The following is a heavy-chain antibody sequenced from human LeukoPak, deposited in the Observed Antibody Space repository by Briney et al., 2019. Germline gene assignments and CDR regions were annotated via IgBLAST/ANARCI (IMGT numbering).Heavy chain of an antibody. CDR1: RYTFTSYD. J-gene: IGHJ6*03. CDR2: MNPNSGNT. CDR3: AKTRREIVVVPAAINYYYYYMDV. D-gene: IGHD2-2*01. Sequence: ASVKVSCKASRYTFTSYDINWVRQATGQGLEWMGWMNPNSGNTGYAQKFQGRVTMTRNTSISTAYMELSSLRSEDTAVYYCAKTRREIVVVPAAINYYYYYMDVWGKGTTVTVSS. V-gene: IGHV1-8*01.